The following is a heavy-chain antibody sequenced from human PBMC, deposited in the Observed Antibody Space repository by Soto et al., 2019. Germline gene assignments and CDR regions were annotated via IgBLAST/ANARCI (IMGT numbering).Heavy chain of an antibody. CDR2: VSIGGST. Sequence: GGSLRLSCAASGFTFSSCAMGWVRQGPGKGLEWVAVVSIGGSTHYADSVRGRFAISRDNSKNTLSLQMNSLTAEDTAVYFCAKRRGAGGHFDYWGQGALVTVSS. D-gene: IGHD2-15*01. CDR3: AKRRGAGGHFDY. CDR1: GFTFSSCA. J-gene: IGHJ4*02. V-gene: IGHV3-23*01.